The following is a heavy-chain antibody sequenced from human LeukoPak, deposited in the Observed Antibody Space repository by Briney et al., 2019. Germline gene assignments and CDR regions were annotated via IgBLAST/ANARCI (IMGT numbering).Heavy chain of an antibody. V-gene: IGHV4-4*07. J-gene: IGHJ4*02. CDR1: GGSISSYY. CDR3: ARSPYSSLIDY. CDR2: TYTSGSI. D-gene: IGHD6-6*01. Sequence: SETLSLTCTVSGGSISSYYWSWIRQPAGKGLEWIGRTYTSGSINYNPSLKSRVTMSVDTSKNQFSLKLSSVAAADTAVYYCARSPYSSLIDYWGQGTLVTVSS.